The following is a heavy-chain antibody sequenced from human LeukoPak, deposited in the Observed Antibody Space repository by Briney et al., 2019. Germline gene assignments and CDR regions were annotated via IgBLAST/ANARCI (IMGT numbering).Heavy chain of an antibody. D-gene: IGHD7-27*01. Sequence: SETLSLTCTVSGGSISSNYWSWIRQPPGKGLEWIGYINYSGSTNYNPSLKSRVTISVDTSKNLFSLKLTSVTAADTAAYYCARRGNWGFFDYWGQGTLVTVSS. CDR3: ARRGNWGFFDY. J-gene: IGHJ4*02. V-gene: IGHV4-59*01. CDR2: INYSGST. CDR1: GGSISSNY.